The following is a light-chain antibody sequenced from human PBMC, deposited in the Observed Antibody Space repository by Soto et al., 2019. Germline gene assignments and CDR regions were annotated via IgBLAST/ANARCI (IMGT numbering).Light chain of an antibody. V-gene: IGKV3-20*01. CDR3: QQYGSSPRA. Sequence: ESVLTQSPGTLSLSPGERATLSCRASQSVTSTYLAWYQQKPGQAPRLLIYGASSRATGIPDRFSGSGSGTDFTLTISRLEPEDFAMYYCQQYGSSPRAFDQGTKVEIK. CDR1: QSVTSTY. J-gene: IGKJ1*01. CDR2: GAS.